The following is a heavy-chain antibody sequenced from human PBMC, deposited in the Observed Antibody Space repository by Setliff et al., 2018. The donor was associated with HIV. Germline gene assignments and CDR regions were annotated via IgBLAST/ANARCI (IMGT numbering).Heavy chain of an antibody. V-gene: IGHV1-69*10. J-gene: IGHJ6*02. CDR3: ARVTMIVVGHYYYYGMDV. Sequence: ASVKVSCKASGGTFSSYAISWVRQAPGQGLEWMGGIIPILGIANYAQKFQGRVTMTRNTSISTAYMELSSLRSEDTAVYYCARVTMIVVGHYYYYGMDVWGQGTTVTVSS. D-gene: IGHD3-22*01. CDR2: IIPILGIA. CDR1: GGTFSSYA.